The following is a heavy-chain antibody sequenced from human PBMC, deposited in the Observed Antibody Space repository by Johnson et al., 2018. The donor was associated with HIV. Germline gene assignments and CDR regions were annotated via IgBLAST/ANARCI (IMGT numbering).Heavy chain of an antibody. CDR3: AKDLRVFDWLNAYDAFDI. CDR1: GFIFSSYG. CDR2: IWYDGSNK. Sequence: QVQLVESGGGLVKPGGSLRLSCAASGFIFSSYGMHWVRQAPGKGLEWVAVIWYDGSNKYYADSVKGRFTISRDNSKNTLYLKMNSLRADDTAVYYCAKDLRVFDWLNAYDAFDIWGQGTMVTVSS. D-gene: IGHD3-9*01. J-gene: IGHJ3*02. V-gene: IGHV3-33*06.